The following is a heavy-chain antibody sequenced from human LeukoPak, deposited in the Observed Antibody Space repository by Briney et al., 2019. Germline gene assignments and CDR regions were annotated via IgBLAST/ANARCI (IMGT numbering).Heavy chain of an antibody. D-gene: IGHD2-8*01. CDR1: GGSFSGYY. J-gene: IGHJ4*02. V-gene: IGHV4-34*01. Sequence: SETLSLTCAVYGGSFSGYYWSWIRQPPGKGLEWIGEINHSGSTNYNPSLKSRVTISVDTSKNQFSLKLSSVTAADTAVYYCARQRIMVYAIRYYFDYWGQGTLVTVSS. CDR2: INHSGST. CDR3: ARQRIMVYAIRYYFDY.